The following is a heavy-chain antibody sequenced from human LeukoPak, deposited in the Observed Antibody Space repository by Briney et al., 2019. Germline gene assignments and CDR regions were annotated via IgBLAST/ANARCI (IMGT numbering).Heavy chain of an antibody. J-gene: IGHJ4*02. CDR1: GFTFSSYW. CDR2: INQDGSET. CDR3: ASEEGRYRLLVY. V-gene: IGHV3-7*01. Sequence: GGSLRLSCAASGFTFSSYWMSWVRQARGKGREGVANINQDGSETYYVDSVKGRFTISRDNAKNSLYLQVNSLRAEDTAVYYCASEEGRYRLLVYWGQGALVTISS. D-gene: IGHD3-3*01.